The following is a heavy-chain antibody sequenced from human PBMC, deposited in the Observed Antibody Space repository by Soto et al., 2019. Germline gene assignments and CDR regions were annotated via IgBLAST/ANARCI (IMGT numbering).Heavy chain of an antibody. CDR1: GCTFTTYD. V-gene: IGHV1-8*01. CDR2: MSPNSGNT. Sequence: GASVKVSCKASGCTFTTYDINWVRQATGQGLEWMGWMSPNSGNTGYAQKFQGRVTMTRDTSISTAYMELSSLRSDDTAVYYCARQWELSGYYYGMDVWGQGTTVTVSS. D-gene: IGHD1-26*01. CDR3: ARQWELSGYYYGMDV. J-gene: IGHJ6*02.